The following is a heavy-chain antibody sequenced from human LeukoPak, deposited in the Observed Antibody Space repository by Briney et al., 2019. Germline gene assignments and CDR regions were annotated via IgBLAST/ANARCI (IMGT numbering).Heavy chain of an antibody. V-gene: IGHV3-11*04. Sequence: GGSLRLSCSASGFTFSDYYMSWIRQAPGKGLEWVSYISSSGSTIYYADSVKGRFTISRDNAKNSLYLQMNSLRAEDTAVYYCASLSLFYGFDPWGQGTLVTVSS. CDR1: GFTFSDYY. CDR2: ISSSGSTI. D-gene: IGHD5/OR15-5a*01. J-gene: IGHJ5*02. CDR3: ASLSLFYGFDP.